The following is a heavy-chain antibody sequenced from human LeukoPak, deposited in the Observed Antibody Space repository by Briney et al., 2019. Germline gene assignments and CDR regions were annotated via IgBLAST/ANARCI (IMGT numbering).Heavy chain of an antibody. CDR1: GGSFSGYY. V-gene: IGHV4-34*01. Sequence: SETLSLTCAVYGGSFSGYYWSWIRQPPGKGLEWIGEINHSGSTNYNPSLKSRVTISVDTSKNQFSLKLGSVTAADTAVYYCARRGEYSGSPLDYWGQGTLVTVSS. CDR2: INHSGST. J-gene: IGHJ4*02. D-gene: IGHD5-12*01. CDR3: ARRGEYSGSPLDY.